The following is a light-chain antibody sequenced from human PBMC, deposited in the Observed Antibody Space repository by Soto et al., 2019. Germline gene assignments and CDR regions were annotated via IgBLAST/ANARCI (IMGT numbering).Light chain of an antibody. CDR3: QTWGTGILV. CDR1: SGHSSYA. J-gene: IGLJ2*01. V-gene: IGLV4-69*01. CDR2: LNSDGSH. Sequence: QLVLTQSPSASASLGAWVKLTCTLSSGHSSYAIAWHQQQPEKGPRYLMNLNSDGSHSKGDGIPDRFSGSSSGAERYLTISSLQSEDEADYYCQTWGTGILVFGGGTKLTVL.